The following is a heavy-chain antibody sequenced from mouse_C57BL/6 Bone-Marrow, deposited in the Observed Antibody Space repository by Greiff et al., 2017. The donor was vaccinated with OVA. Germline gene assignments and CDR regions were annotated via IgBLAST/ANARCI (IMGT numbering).Heavy chain of an antibody. J-gene: IGHJ3*01. D-gene: IGHD2-3*01. V-gene: IGHV1-54*01. CDR3: ARWNYDGYLKWFAY. Sequence: QVQLQQSGAELVRPGTSVKVSCKASGYAFTNYLIEWVKQRPGQGLEWIGVINPGSGGTNYNEKFKGKATLTADKSSSTAYMQLSSLTSEDSAVYCCARWNYDGYLKWFAYWGQGTLVTVSA. CDR1: GYAFTNYL. CDR2: INPGSGGT.